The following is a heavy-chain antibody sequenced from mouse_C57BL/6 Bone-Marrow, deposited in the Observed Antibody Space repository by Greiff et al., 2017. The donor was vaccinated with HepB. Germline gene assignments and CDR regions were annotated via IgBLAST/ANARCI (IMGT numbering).Heavy chain of an antibody. J-gene: IGHJ3*01. D-gene: IGHD2-4*01. CDR2: ISGGGGNT. CDR3: ARRRDYDYSWFAY. CDR1: GFTFSSYT. V-gene: IGHV5-9*01. Sequence: DVMLVESGGGLVKPGGSLKLSCAASGFTFSSYTMSWVRQTPEKRLEWVATISGGGGNTYYPDSVKGRFTISRDNAKNTLYLQMSSLRSEDTALYYCARRRDYDYSWFAYWGQGTLVTVSA.